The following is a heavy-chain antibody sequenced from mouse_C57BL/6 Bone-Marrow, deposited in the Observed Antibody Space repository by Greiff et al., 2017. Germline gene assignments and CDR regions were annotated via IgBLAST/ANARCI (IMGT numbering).Heavy chain of an antibody. J-gene: IGHJ4*01. CDR3: VRHSTTVVAPYAMDY. D-gene: IGHD1-1*01. V-gene: IGHV10-1*01. CDR2: IRSKSNNYAT. CDR1: GFSFNTYA. Sequence: EVKLVESGGGLVQPKGSLKLSCAASGFSFNTYAMNWVRQAPGKGLEWVARIRSKSNNYATYYADSVKDRFTISRDDSESMLYLQMNNLKTEDTAMYYCVRHSTTVVAPYAMDYWGQGTSVTVSS.